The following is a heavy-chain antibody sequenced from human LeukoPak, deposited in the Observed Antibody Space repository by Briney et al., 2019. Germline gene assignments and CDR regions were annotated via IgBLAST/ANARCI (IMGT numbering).Heavy chain of an antibody. CDR1: GLTFSNAW. CDR2: LQCKTDGGKT. Sequence: GGALRLLRAASGLTFSNAWKRWAPHAPGKGLEWVGRLQCKTDGGKTDDAAPEKGNYTIPRDDSKQPLSLQTNSLKNDDKVVFYCTTYNTRTYYFAYWGQRTLFTVSS. J-gene: IGHJ4*02. CDR3: TTYNTRTYYFAY. D-gene: IGHD1-14*01. V-gene: IGHV3-15*01.